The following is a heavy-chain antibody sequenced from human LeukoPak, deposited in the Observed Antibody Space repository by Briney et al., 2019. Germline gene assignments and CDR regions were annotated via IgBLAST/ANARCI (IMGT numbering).Heavy chain of an antibody. D-gene: IGHD6-6*01. V-gene: IGHV3-7*01. J-gene: IGHJ4*02. CDR1: GFTFSSFW. CDR3: ARSWLARVFDY. CDR2: IKEDGSEK. Sequence: GGSLRLSCSASGFTFSSFWLTWVRQAPGKGLEWVATIKEDGSEKYYVDSVKGRFTISRDNAQNSLYLQMNSLRAEDTAVYYCARSWLARVFDYWGQGTLVTVSS.